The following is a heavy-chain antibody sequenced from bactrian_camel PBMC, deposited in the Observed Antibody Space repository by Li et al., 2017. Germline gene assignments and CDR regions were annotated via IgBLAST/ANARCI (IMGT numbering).Heavy chain of an antibody. CDR1: GFTPV. D-gene: IGHD5*01. CDR2: IEEGGRP. Sequence: QLVESGGGSVQPGGSLRLSCAASGFTPVMAWVRQAPGKGLEWVSTIEEGGRPYYADSVQGRFTISRDNAKNTLYLQMNNLKPEDTAMYYCAATPRCANGWSYAGSIFGRGPRSPSP. V-gene: IGHV3S40*01. J-gene: IGHJ4*01.